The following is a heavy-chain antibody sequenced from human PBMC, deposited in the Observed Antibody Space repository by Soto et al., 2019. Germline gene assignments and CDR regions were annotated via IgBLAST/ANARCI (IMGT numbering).Heavy chain of an antibody. CDR2: IRSKAYGGTT. CDR3: TRTPRRLTVVTARIHFDY. Sequence: GGSLRLSCTASGFTFGDYAMSWFRQAPGKGLEWVGFIRSKAYGGTTEYAASVKGRFTISRDDSKSIAYLQMNSLKTEDTAVYYCTRTPRRLTVVTARIHFDYWGQGTLVTVSS. CDR1: GFTFGDYA. D-gene: IGHD2-21*02. J-gene: IGHJ4*02. V-gene: IGHV3-49*03.